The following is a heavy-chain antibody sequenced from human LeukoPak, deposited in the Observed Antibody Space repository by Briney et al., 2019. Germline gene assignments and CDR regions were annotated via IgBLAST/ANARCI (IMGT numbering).Heavy chain of an antibody. V-gene: IGHV3-48*04. CDR2: ISSSISTI. CDR3: ARVYPDALDI. Sequence: GGSLRLSCAVSGFSVSNYYMNWVRQAPGKGLEWVSYISSSISTIYYADSVKGRFTISRDNAKDSLYLQMNSLRAEDTAVYYCARVYPDALDIWGQGTMVTVSS. J-gene: IGHJ3*02. CDR1: GFSVSNYY. D-gene: IGHD2-2*01.